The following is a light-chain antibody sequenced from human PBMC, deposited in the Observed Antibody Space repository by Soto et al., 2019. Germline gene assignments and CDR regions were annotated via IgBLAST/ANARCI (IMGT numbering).Light chain of an antibody. CDR1: TSDVGGFNN. J-gene: IGLJ3*02. Sequence: QSALTQPASVSGSLGQSLTISCPETTSDVGGFNNVSWYQKHPGKAPKLMISGVTNRPAGVSNRSSGSKSGNTAALTITGLQAEDEADYYCSSYTTSSTWVFGGGTKLTVL. CDR3: SSYTTSSTWV. V-gene: IGLV2-14*01. CDR2: GVT.